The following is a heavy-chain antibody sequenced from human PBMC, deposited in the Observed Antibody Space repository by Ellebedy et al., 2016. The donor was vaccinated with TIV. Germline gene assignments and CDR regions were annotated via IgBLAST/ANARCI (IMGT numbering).Heavy chain of an antibody. CDR1: GGSISSSSYY. J-gene: IGHJ5*02. D-gene: IGHD6-19*01. CDR2: IYYSGST. Sequence: GSLRLSXTVSGGSISSSSYYWGWIRQPPGKGLEWIGSIYYSGSTYYNPSLKSRVTISVDTSKNQFSLKLSSVTAADTAVYYCAGGGLVSSGWYGAKWFDPWGQGTLVTVSS. CDR3: AGGGLVSSGWYGAKWFDP. V-gene: IGHV4-39*01.